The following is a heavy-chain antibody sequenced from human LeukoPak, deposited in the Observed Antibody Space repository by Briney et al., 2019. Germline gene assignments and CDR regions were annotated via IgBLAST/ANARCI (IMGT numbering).Heavy chain of an antibody. CDR2: IFPVDSDT. V-gene: IGHV5-51*01. CDR3: ARVYCSSTSCDLNYRFDP. D-gene: IGHD2-2*01. J-gene: IGHJ5*02. Sequence: GESLKISCKGSGYGFTTYGIAGVGRRPGKGLGGMGIIFPVDSDTRYSPSFQGQVTISADKSISTAYLQWSSLRASDTAMYYCARVYCSSTSCDLNYRFDPWGQGTLVTVSS. CDR1: GYGFTTYG.